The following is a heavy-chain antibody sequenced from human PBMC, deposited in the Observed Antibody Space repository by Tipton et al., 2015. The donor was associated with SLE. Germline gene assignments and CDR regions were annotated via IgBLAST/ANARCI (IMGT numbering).Heavy chain of an antibody. CDR3: AREPETGTTLNYFDF. CDR1: GYIFTSYS. Sequence: QLVQSGAEVKKPGASVKVSCKASGYIFTSYSLHWVRQAPGQGPEWMGLINPSDGSTYYAHHFQGRVRMTRDTSTSTVYMELNSLRSEDRAVYFCAREPETGTTLNYFDFWGQGTLVTVSS. J-gene: IGHJ4*02. V-gene: IGHV1-46*01. CDR2: INPSDGST. D-gene: IGHD1-14*01.